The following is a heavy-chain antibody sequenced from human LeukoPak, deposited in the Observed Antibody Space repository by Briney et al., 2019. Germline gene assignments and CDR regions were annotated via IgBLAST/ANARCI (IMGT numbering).Heavy chain of an antibody. J-gene: IGHJ4*02. D-gene: IGHD1-14*01. CDR2: ISYDGSNK. CDR1: GFTFSSYA. Sequence: GSXRLSCAASGFTFSSYAMHWVRQAPGKGLEWVAVISYDGSNKYYADSVKGRFTISRDNSKNTLYLQMNSLRAEDTAVYYCATLNRFHYYFDYWGQGTLVTVSS. V-gene: IGHV3-30-3*01. CDR3: ATLNRFHYYFDY.